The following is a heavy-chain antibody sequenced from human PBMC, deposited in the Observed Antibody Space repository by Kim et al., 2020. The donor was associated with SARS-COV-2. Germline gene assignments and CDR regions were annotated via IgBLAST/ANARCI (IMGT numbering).Heavy chain of an antibody. CDR2: IYYSGST. Sequence: SETLSLTCTVSGGSISSGGYYWSWIRQHPGKGLEWIGYIYYSGSTYYNPSLKSRVTISVDTSKNQFSLKLSSVTAADTAVYYCARGVYDYGPYEYGPNYWGQGTLATVSS. CDR1: GGSISSGGYY. CDR3: ARGVYDYGPYEYGPNY. D-gene: IGHD4-17*01. V-gene: IGHV4-31*03. J-gene: IGHJ4*02.